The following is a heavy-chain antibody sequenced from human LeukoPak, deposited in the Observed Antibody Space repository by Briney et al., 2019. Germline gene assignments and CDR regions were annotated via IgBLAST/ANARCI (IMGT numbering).Heavy chain of an antibody. V-gene: IGHV3-30*02. CDR3: ARWSYDSSGYDY. CDR2: IRYDGSNK. J-gene: IGHJ4*02. D-gene: IGHD3-22*01. Sequence: GGSLRLSCAASGFTFSSYGMHWVRQAPGKGLEWVAFIRYDGSNKYYADSVKGRFTISRDNAKNTLYLQMNSLRAEDTAVYYCARWSYDSSGYDYWGQGTLVTVSS. CDR1: GFTFSSYG.